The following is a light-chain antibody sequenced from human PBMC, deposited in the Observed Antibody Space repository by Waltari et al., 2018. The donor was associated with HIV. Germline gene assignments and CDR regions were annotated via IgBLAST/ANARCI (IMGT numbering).Light chain of an antibody. Sequence: QTVVTQEPSFSVSPGGTVTLTCGLSSGSVSTSYYPSWYQQTPGQAPRTLIRSTNTRSSWVPDRFSGSSVGNKAALTITGAQADDESDYYCVLYMGSGLWVFGGGTKLTVL. J-gene: IGLJ3*02. V-gene: IGLV8-61*01. CDR2: STN. CDR1: SGSVSTSYY. CDR3: VLYMGSGLWV.